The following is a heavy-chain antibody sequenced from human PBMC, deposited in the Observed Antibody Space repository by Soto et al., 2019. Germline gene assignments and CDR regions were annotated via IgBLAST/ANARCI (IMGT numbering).Heavy chain of an antibody. Sequence: QVQLVESGGGVGQPGRSLRLSCAASGFTFSSYGMHWVRQAPGKGLEWVAVISYDGSNKYYADSVKGRFTISRDNSKNTLYLQMNSLRAEDTAVYYCAKDRDFSGMDVWGQGTTVTVSS. CDR2: ISYDGSNK. D-gene: IGHD3-3*01. J-gene: IGHJ6*02. CDR1: GFTFSSYG. CDR3: AKDRDFSGMDV. V-gene: IGHV3-30*18.